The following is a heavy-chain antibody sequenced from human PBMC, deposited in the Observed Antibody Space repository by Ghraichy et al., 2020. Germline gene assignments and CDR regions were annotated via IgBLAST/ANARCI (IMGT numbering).Heavy chain of an antibody. CDR2: ITFGHINT. CDR1: GFTFSNYA. CDR3: AKGTDNNNWYLFDY. D-gene: IGHD6-13*01. V-gene: IGHV3-23*01. Sequence: GGSLRLSCAASGFTFSNYAMSWVRQAPGKGLEWVSSITFGHINTYYADSVKGRFSISRDSSKNTLYLQMSSLRAEDTAIYYCAKGTDNNNWYLFDYWGQGALVTVSS. J-gene: IGHJ4*02.